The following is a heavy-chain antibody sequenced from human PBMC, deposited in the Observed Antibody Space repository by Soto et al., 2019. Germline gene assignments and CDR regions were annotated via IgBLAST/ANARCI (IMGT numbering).Heavy chain of an antibody. Sequence: GVPLRVSCAASGFTFISYYMHWVRQAPGEGLVWVSRIDPDGSDTSYADSVKGRFTISRDNAKNTLYLQMDSLRAEDTALYYCARGPSGWYGCDYWGQGSVVTVSS. CDR2: IDPDGSDT. CDR1: GFTFISYY. CDR3: ARGPSGWYGCDY. J-gene: IGHJ4*02. V-gene: IGHV3-74*01. D-gene: IGHD6-19*01.